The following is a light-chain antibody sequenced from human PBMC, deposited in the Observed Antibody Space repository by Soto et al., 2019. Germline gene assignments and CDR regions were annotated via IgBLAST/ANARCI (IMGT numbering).Light chain of an antibody. Sequence: EIVMTQSPATLSVSPGERATLSCRASQSISSNLACYQQKPGQAPRLLIYRASTKATGIPARFSGSGSGTELTLTISSLQSEDFALYYCQQSDNWPYTFGQGTKLEIK. CDR2: RAS. V-gene: IGKV3-15*01. CDR1: QSISSN. J-gene: IGKJ2*01. CDR3: QQSDNWPYT.